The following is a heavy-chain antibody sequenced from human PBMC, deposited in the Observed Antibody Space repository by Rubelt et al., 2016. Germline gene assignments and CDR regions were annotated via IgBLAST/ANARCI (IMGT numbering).Heavy chain of an antibody. CDR2: VSGYNGHT. Sequence: QVQLVQSGAEMKKPGASVKVSCKASGYTFTNYGFSWVRQAPGQGLEWMGWVSGYNGHTNYGRKFEDRVTMTTDTSTTTAYLELRNLRSDDSAVYYCARDTGSATFEYWGQGALVTVSS. J-gene: IGHJ4*02. V-gene: IGHV1-18*01. D-gene: IGHD3-10*01. CDR1: GYTFTNYG. CDR3: ARDTGSATFEY.